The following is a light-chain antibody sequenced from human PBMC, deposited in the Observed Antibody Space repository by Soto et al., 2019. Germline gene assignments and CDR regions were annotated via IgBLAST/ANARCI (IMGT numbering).Light chain of an antibody. CDR3: CSYAGSFTYV. Sequence: QSVLTQPPSVSGSPGQSVTISCTGTSSDVGSYNRVSWYQQPPGTAPKLMIYEVSNRPSGVPDRFSGSKSGNTASLTISGLQAEDEADYYCCSYAGSFTYVFGTGTKLTVL. V-gene: IGLV2-18*02. CDR2: EVS. J-gene: IGLJ1*01. CDR1: SSDVGSYNR.